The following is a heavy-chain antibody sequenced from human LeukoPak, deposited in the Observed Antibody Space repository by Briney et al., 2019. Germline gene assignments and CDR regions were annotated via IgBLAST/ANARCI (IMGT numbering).Heavy chain of an antibody. V-gene: IGHV4-4*07. CDR3: AKCPHYGDAPYYFDN. Sequence: SETLSLTCSVSGGSISGYYWSWIRQPAGRGLEWIGLIYTSGSANYNPSLKSRVTMSIDTSKNQFSLKLNSVTAADTAVYYCAKCPHYGDAPYYFDNWGQGTLVTVSS. J-gene: IGHJ4*02. CDR2: IYTSGSA. D-gene: IGHD4-17*01. CDR1: GGSISGYY.